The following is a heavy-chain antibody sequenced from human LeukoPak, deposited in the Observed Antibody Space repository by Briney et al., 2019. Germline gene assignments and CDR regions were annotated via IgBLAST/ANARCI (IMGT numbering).Heavy chain of an antibody. V-gene: IGHV4-4*07. CDR2: IYTSGST. CDR3: ARDALIVQQLVRDWYFDL. Sequence: SETLSLTCTVSGGSISSYYWSWIRQPAGKGLEWIGRIYTSGSTNYNPSLKSRVTMSVDTSKNQFSLKLSSVTAADTAVYYCARDALIVQQLVRDWYFDLWGRGTLVTVSS. CDR1: GGSISSYY. J-gene: IGHJ2*01. D-gene: IGHD6-13*01.